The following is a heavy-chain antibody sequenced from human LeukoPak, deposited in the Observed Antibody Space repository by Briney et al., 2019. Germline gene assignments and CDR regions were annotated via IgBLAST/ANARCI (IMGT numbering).Heavy chain of an antibody. CDR3: ARGRRYCSGGSCYSYYYYGMDV. D-gene: IGHD2-15*01. J-gene: IGHJ6*02. CDR1: GGSFSGYY. CDR2: INHGGST. V-gene: IGHV4-34*01. Sequence: SETLSLTCAVYGGSFSGYYWSWIRQPPGKGLEWIGEINHGGSTNYDPSLKSRVTISVDTSKNQFSLKLSSVTAADAAVYHCARGRRYCSGGSCYSYYYYGMDVWGQGTTVTVSS.